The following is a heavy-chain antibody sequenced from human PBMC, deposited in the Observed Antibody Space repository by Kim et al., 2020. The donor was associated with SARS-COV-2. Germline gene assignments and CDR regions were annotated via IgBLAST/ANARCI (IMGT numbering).Heavy chain of an antibody. CDR2: IPSSGGTT. D-gene: IGHD2-2*01. J-gene: IGHJ6*02. V-gene: IGHV3-23*01. CDR1: EFTFSTYA. CDR3: AKLMTTSCYSAMDV. Sequence: GGSLRLSCAASEFTFSTYAVSWVRQAPGKGLEWVSGIPSSGGTTYYADSVRGRFTISRDNSMNTLSLQMNSLRADDTAVYYCAKLMTTSCYSAMDVWGQGTPVTVSS.